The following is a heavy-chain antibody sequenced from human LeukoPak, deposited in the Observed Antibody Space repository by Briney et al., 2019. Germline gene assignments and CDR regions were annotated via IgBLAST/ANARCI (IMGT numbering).Heavy chain of an antibody. D-gene: IGHD2-8*01. CDR2: IIPILGIA. CDR1: GGTFSSYA. Sequence: ASVKVSRKASGGTFSSYAISWVRQAPGQGLEWMGRIIPILGIANYAQKLQGRVTMTTDTSTSTAYMELRSLRSDDTAVYYCARAVADPVLDPWGQGTLVTVSS. V-gene: IGHV1-69*04. J-gene: IGHJ5*02. CDR3: ARAVADPVLDP.